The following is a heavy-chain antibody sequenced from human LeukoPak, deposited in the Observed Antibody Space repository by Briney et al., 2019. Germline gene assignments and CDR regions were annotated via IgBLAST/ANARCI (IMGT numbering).Heavy chain of an antibody. V-gene: IGHV3-30*03. Sequence: PGGSLRLSCAASGFTFSSYEMNWVRQAPGKGLEWVAVISYDGSNKYYADSVKGRFTISRDNSKNTLYLQMNSLRAEDTAVYYCAGRAGDWFHFDYWGQGTLVTVSS. D-gene: IGHD7-27*01. CDR3: AGRAGDWFHFDY. CDR2: ISYDGSNK. J-gene: IGHJ4*02. CDR1: GFTFSSYE.